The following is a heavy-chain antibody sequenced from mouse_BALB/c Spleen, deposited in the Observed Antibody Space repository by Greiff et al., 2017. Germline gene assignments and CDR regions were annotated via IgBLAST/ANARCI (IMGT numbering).Heavy chain of an antibody. CDR1: GYTFTDYN. J-gene: IGHJ4*01. V-gene: IGHV1-18*01. D-gene: IGHD3-2*01. CDR3: ASLDSSGPYYYAMDY. CDR2: INPNNGGT. Sequence: EVQLQQSGPELVKPGASVKIPCKASGYTFTDYNMDWVKQSHGKSLEWIGDINPNNGGTIYNQKFKGKATLTVDKSSSTAYMELRSLTSEDTAVYYCASLDSSGPYYYAMDYWGQGTSVTVSA.